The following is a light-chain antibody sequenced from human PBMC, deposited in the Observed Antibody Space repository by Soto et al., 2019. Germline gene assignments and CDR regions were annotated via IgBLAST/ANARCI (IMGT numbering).Light chain of an antibody. CDR2: AAS. CDR1: QSVNSNS. Sequence: EIVLTQSPGTLSLSPGERATLSCRASQSVNSNSLAWYRQKPGQAPRLLIYAASSRVSGIRDRYSGSGSGTDFTLTISRLEPEDSAVFYCQQYGASPLTFGQGTRVDIK. CDR3: QQYGASPLT. J-gene: IGKJ1*01. V-gene: IGKV3-20*01.